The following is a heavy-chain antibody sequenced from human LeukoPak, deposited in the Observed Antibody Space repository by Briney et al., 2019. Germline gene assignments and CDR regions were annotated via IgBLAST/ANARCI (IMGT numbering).Heavy chain of an antibody. D-gene: IGHD1-26*01. CDR3: ARDIREVGESHYFDY. V-gene: IGHV4-59*01. CDR1: GFSITTYY. CDR2: IHSSGST. J-gene: IGHJ4*02. Sequence: PSETLSLTCTVSGFSITTYYWSWIRQSPGNGLEWIGQIHSSGSTTYNPSLKSRVTISVDTSKNQFSLHLSPVTAADTAVYYCARDIREVGESHYFDYWGQGTLVTVTS.